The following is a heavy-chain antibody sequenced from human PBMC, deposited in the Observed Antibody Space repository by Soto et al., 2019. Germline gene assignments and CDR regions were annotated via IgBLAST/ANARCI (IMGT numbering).Heavy chain of an antibody. CDR3: AKDFTPDGYWDFDY. CDR2: VLQTGSST. CDR1: GFTFSTYT. D-gene: IGHD4-17*01. Sequence: PGGSLRLSCAASGFTFSTYTMSWVRQPPGKGLEWVSAVLQTGSSTFYADSVKGRFTISRDNSNNTLYLQMNNLRAEDTAVYYCAKDFTPDGYWDFDYWGEGTLVTVSS. V-gene: IGHV3-23*01. J-gene: IGHJ4*02.